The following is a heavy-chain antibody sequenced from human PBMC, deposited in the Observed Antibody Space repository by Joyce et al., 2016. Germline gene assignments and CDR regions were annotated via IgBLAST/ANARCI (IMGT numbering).Heavy chain of an antibody. D-gene: IGHD2-8*01. Sequence: EVQLVESGGGLVKPGGSLRLSFAASGFTFSRYSMSWVRQGPGKGLGWVSSLSSSSSYIKYTDSVKGRFTISRDNAKNSLYLQMNSLRVEDTAVYYCARSSYTNGIFDYWGQGTLVTVSS. V-gene: IGHV3-21*01. J-gene: IGHJ4*02. CDR1: GFTFSRYS. CDR3: ARSSYTNGIFDY. CDR2: LSSSSSYI.